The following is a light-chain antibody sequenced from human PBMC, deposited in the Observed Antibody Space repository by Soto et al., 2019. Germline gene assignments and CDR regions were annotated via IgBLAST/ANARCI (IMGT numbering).Light chain of an antibody. CDR3: QQSYSTTWT. V-gene: IGKV1-39*01. CDR2: AAS. Sequence: DIQMTQSPSSLSESAGDRVTITCRASQGISTYLNWYQQKPGKAPKLLIYAASSLHSGVPSRFSGSGSETDFTVTFSSLQPEDFATYSCQQSYSTTWTFGQGTKVEIQ. J-gene: IGKJ1*01. CDR1: QGISTY.